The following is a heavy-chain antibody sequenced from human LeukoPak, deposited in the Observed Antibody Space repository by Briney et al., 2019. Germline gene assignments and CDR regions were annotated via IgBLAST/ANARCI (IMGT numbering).Heavy chain of an antibody. CDR3: AGYSSGWSSGGGY. CDR2: IYYSGTT. D-gene: IGHD6-19*01. V-gene: IGHV4-39*01. Sequence: PSETLSLTCTVSGGSISSLTYYWGWIRQPPGRGLEWIASIYYSGTTYYSPSLKSRVTISVNRSNNQFSLRLTSVTAADTAVYLCAGYSSGWSSGGGYWGQGTLVTVSS. J-gene: IGHJ4*02. CDR1: GGSISSLTYY.